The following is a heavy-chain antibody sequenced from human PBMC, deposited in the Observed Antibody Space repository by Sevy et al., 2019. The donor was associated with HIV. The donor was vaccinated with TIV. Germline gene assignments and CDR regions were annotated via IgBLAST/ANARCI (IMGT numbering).Heavy chain of an antibody. CDR2: INPKSGST. V-gene: IGHV1-2*02. Sequence: ASVKVSCKTSGYTFTDHYMHWVRQAPGQGLEWMGWINPKSGSTSYSQKLQGRVTMTMDTSISTAYMELSRLRSDDTAVYYCARVYYYDSTASLVYWGQGTLVTVSS. D-gene: IGHD3-22*01. J-gene: IGHJ4*02. CDR1: GYTFTDHY. CDR3: ARVYYYDSTASLVY.